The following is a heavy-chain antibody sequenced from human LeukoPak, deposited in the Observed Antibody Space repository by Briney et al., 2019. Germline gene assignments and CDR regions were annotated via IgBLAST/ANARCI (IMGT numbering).Heavy chain of an antibody. CDR3: APVPAAGQTIDS. D-gene: IGHD6-13*01. CDR2: ISIGSTYI. V-gene: IGHV3-21*01. J-gene: IGHJ4*02. Sequence: RGSLRLSCAASGFAFSRYSMTWVRQVPGKGLEWVSSISIGSTYIYYANSVTGRFTISRDNAKTSLYLQMNSLTAEDTAVYYCAPVPAAGQTIDSWGQGTLVTVSS. CDR1: GFAFSRYS.